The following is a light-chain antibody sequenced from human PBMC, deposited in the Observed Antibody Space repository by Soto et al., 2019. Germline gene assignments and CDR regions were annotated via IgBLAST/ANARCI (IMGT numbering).Light chain of an antibody. CDR3: QHYGNSLWT. Sequence: EVVLTQSPGTLSLSPGERATLSCRASESVSSSFSTWYQQKPGQAPRLLIYRTSNRVTGIPDRFSGSGSGTDFTLTISRLEPEDFAVYFCQHYGNSLWTFGQGTKVDIK. V-gene: IGKV3-20*01. CDR2: RTS. J-gene: IGKJ1*01. CDR1: ESVSSSF.